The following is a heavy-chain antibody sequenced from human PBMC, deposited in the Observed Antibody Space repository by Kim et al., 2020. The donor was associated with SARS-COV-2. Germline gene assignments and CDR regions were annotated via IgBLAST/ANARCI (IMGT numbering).Heavy chain of an antibody. J-gene: IGHJ4*02. CDR2: INSDGSSK. Sequence: GGSLRLSCEASGFTFSSYWMHWVRQAPGKGLVWVSRINSDGSSKSYADSVKGRFTISRDNAKNTLYLQMNSRRDEDTAVYYCARTYSGYDPVDYWGQGTL. CDR1: GFTFSSYW. D-gene: IGHD5-12*01. CDR3: ARTYSGYDPVDY. V-gene: IGHV3-74*01.